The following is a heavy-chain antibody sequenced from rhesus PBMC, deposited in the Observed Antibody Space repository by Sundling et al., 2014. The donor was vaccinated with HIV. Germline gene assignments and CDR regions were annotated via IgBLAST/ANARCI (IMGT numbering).Heavy chain of an antibody. Sequence: EVQLVETGGGLVQPGGSLKLSCAASGFTFSTYGMSWVRQAPGKGLEWVSAINSGGGSTYYADSVKGRFTISRDNSKNTLSLQMNSLRAEDTAVYYCAKDMVDTVLTFDYWGQGVLVTVSS. J-gene: IGHJ4*01. CDR1: GFTFSTYG. D-gene: IGHD2-2*01. CDR3: AKDMVDTVLTFDY. CDR2: INSGGGST. V-gene: IGHV3S42*01.